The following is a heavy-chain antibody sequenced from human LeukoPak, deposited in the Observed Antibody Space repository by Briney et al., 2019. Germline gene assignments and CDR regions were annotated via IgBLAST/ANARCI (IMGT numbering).Heavy chain of an antibody. D-gene: IGHD3-9*01. CDR3: ARGGNYDILTGYHTFSDY. Sequence: SVKVSCKASGGTFSSYAISWVRQAPGQGLEWMGGIIPIFGTANYAQKFQGRVTITADESTSTAYMELSSLRSEDTAVYYCARGGNYDILTGYHTFSDYWGQGTLVTVSS. J-gene: IGHJ4*02. V-gene: IGHV1-69*13. CDR1: GGTFSSYA. CDR2: IIPIFGTA.